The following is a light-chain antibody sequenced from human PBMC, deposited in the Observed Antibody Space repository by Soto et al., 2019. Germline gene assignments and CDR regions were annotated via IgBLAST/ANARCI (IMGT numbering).Light chain of an antibody. Sequence: EIVMTQSPATLSVSPGERATLSCRASRSVSSNLAWYQQKPGQAPRLLMYGASTRATGIPARFSGSGSGTDFTLTISRLEPEDFAVYYCQQYGSSPRTFGQGTRWIT. CDR2: GAS. CDR3: QQYGSSPRT. CDR1: RSVSSN. V-gene: IGKV3-15*01. J-gene: IGKJ1*01.